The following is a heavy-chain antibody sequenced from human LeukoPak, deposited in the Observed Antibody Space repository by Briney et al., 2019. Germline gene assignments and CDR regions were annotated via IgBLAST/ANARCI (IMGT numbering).Heavy chain of an antibody. CDR3: AKDVSSGYSPRYFDY. V-gene: IGHV3-33*06. D-gene: IGHD3-22*01. CDR2: IWYDGSNK. J-gene: IGHJ4*02. Sequence: GGSLRLSCAASGFTFGSYGMHWVRQAPGKGLEWVAVIWYDGSNKYYADSVKGRFTISRDNSKNTLYLQMNSLRAEDTAVYYCAKDVSSGYSPRYFDYWGQGTLVTVSS. CDR1: GFTFGSYG.